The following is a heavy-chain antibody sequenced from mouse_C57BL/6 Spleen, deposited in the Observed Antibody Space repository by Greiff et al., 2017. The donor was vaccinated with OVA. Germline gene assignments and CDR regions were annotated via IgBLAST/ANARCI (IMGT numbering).Heavy chain of an antibody. Sequence: QVQLQQSGAELVKPGASVKISCKASGYAFSSYWMNWVKQRPGKGLEWIGQIYPGDGDTNYNGKFKGKATLTADKSSSTAYMQLSSLTSEDSAVYFCARSTAQGAWFAYWGQGTLVTVSA. CDR1: GYAFSSYW. D-gene: IGHD3-2*02. CDR2: IYPGDGDT. J-gene: IGHJ3*01. V-gene: IGHV1-80*01. CDR3: ARSTAQGAWFAY.